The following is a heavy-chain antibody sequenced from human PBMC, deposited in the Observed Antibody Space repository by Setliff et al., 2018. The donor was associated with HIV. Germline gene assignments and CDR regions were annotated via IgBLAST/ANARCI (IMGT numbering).Heavy chain of an antibody. CDR1: GYSISSDYY. J-gene: IGHJ3*02. CDR3: AGTWMVRGVSRAFDI. Sequence: SETLSLTCTVSGYSISSDYYRGWIRQPPGKGLEWIGNIYHSGSTYYNPSLKSRVTISVDTSKNQFSLKLSSVTAADTGVYYCAGTWMVRGVSRAFDIWGQGTMVTVSS. D-gene: IGHD3-10*01. V-gene: IGHV4-38-2*02. CDR2: IYHSGST.